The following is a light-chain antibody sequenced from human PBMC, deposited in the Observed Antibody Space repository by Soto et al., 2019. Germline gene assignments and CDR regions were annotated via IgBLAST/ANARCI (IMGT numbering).Light chain of an antibody. CDR2: EVS. CDR3: CSYGNSRWV. V-gene: IGLV2-8*01. Sequence: QSALTQPPSASGSPGQPVTISCTGTSSDVGGYDYVSWYQQYPGKAPKLLIYEVSKRPSGVPDRFSGSKTGNTASLTIFGLQAEDEADYYCCSYGNSRWVFGGGTKLTVL. CDR1: SSDVGGYDY. J-gene: IGLJ3*02.